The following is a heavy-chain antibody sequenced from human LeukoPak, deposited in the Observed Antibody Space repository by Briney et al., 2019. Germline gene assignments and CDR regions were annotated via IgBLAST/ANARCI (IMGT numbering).Heavy chain of an antibody. CDR2: ISAYNGNT. J-gene: IGHJ6*03. CDR3: ARDNGIWYYYGSGQYYYYYMDV. CDR1: GYTFTSYG. D-gene: IGHD3-10*01. Sequence: ASVKVSCKASGYTFTSYGISWVRQAPGQGLEWMGWISAYNGNTNYAQKLQGRVTMTTDTSTSTAYMELRSLRSDDTAVYYCARDNGIWYYYGSGQYYYYYMDVWGKGTTVTVSS. V-gene: IGHV1-18*01.